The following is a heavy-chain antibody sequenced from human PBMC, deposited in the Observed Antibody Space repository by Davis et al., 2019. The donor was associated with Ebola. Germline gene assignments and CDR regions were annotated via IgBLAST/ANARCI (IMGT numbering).Heavy chain of an antibody. CDR3: ARDRDYYDTAAYHPRGWFDL. CDR2: IKQDGSEK. D-gene: IGHD3-22*01. V-gene: IGHV3-7*01. J-gene: IGHJ5*02. Sequence: GGSLRLSCAASGFTFSSYWMSWVRQAPGKGLEWVANIKQDGSEKYYVDSVKGRFTISRDNAKNSLYLQMNSLRAEDTAVYYCARDRDYYDTAAYHPRGWFDLWGQGTLVVVSS. CDR1: GFTFSSYW.